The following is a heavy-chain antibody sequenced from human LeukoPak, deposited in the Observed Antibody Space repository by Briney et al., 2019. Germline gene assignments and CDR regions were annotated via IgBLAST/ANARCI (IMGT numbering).Heavy chain of an antibody. CDR2: INHSGST. CDR3: ARGRGWITMVRGVLDV. D-gene: IGHD3-10*01. CDR1: GGSFSGYY. V-gene: IGHV4-34*01. Sequence: PSETLSLTCAVYGGSFSGYYWSWIRQPPGKGLEWIGEINHSGSTNYNPSLKSRVTITVDTSKNQFSLKLSSVTAADTAVYYCARGRGWITMVRGVLDVWGKGTTVTVSS. J-gene: IGHJ6*04.